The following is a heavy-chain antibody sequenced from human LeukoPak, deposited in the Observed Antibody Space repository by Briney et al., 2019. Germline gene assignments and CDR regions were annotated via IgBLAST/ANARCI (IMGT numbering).Heavy chain of an antibody. CDR3: ARDRDLLRTDYYYYGMDV. V-gene: IGHV3-33*01. Sequence: GRSLRLSCAASGFTFSSYGMHWVRQAPGKGLEWVAVIWYDGSNKYYADSVKGRFTISRDNSKNTLYLQMNGLRAEDTAVYYCARDRDLLRTDYYYYGMDVWGQGTTVTVSS. J-gene: IGHJ6*02. D-gene: IGHD2-15*01. CDR2: IWYDGSNK. CDR1: GFTFSSYG.